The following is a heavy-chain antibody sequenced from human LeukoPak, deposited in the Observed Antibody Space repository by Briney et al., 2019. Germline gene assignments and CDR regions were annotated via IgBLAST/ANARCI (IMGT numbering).Heavy chain of an antibody. D-gene: IGHD3-10*01. CDR3: ARAMSFYYGSAFDY. CDR2: SSTSSTYM. Sequence: GSLRLSCAASGFTFSNYILNWVRQAPGEGLEWVSSSSTSSTYMYYADSVKGRFTISRDNAKSSLCLQMNSLRAEDTAVYYCARAMSFYYGSAFDYWGQGTLVTVSS. CDR1: GFTFSNYI. V-gene: IGHV3-21*01. J-gene: IGHJ4*02.